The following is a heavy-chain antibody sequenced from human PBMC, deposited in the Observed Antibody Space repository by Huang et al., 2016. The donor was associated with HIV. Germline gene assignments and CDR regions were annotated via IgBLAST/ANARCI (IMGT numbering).Heavy chain of an antibody. CDR3: ARERMMSWLDDHDAFDI. D-gene: IGHD1-1*01. CDR2: INHSGST. Sequence: QVQLQQWGAGLLKPSESLSLTCAVYGGSFRGYYWSWIRQSPGKGLEWIGEINHSGSTNYNPSRKSRLTIAVDTSKNQFSLKLSSVTAADTAVYYCARERMMSWLDDHDAFDIWGQGTMVTVSS. CDR1: GGSFRGYY. V-gene: IGHV4-34*01. J-gene: IGHJ3*02.